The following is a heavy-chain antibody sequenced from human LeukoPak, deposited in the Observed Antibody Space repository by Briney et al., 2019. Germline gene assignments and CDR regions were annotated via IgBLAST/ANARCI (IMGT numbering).Heavy chain of an antibody. Sequence: PGGSLRLSCAASGFTFSSYAMHWVRQALGKGLEWVAVISYDGSNKYYADSVKGRFTISRDNSKNTLYLQMNSLRAEDTAVYYCARALVNYATDYWGQGTLVTVSS. D-gene: IGHD2-2*01. V-gene: IGHV3-30*04. CDR2: ISYDGSNK. CDR1: GFTFSSYA. J-gene: IGHJ4*02. CDR3: ARALVNYATDY.